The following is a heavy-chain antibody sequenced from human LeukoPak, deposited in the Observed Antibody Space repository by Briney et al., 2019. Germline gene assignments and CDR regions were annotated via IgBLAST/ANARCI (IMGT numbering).Heavy chain of an antibody. CDR3: AELCITMIGRV. CDR2: ISSSCSTI. J-gene: IGHJ6*03. V-gene: IGHV3-48*03. D-gene: IGHD3-10*02. CDR1: CCSISCYE. Sequence: GGSLRLCCAASCCSISCYERNWVRQAAGKGLEWVSYISSSCSTIYYADSVKGRFTISRDNAKNSLYLQMNSLIAEDTAVYYCAELCITMIGRVWGKGTTVTISS.